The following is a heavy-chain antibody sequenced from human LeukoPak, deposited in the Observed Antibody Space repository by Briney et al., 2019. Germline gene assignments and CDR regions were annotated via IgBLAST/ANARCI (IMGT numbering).Heavy chain of an antibody. CDR3: AREYGQWRVGGDDCYYGMDI. CDR1: GFTFSRYG. V-gene: IGHV3-33*01. CDR2: IWYDGSNK. Sequence: GGSLRLSCAASGFTFSRYGMHWVRQAPGKGLEWVAVIWYDGSNKYCAGSVKGRFILCRYNSQSALYMQMNSLRAKGTAVYYRAREYGQWRVGGDDCYYGMDIWGQGTTVTVSS. D-gene: IGHD6-19*01. J-gene: IGHJ6*02.